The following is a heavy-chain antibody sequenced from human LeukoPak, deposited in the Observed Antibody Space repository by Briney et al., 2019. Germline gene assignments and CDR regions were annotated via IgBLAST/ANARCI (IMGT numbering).Heavy chain of an antibody. CDR1: GGSFSGYY. Sequence: KPSETLSLTCAVYGGSFSGYYWSWVRDPPGKGLEWVGEINHSGSTNYNPSLKSRVTISVDTSKNQFSLKLSSVTAADTAVYYCARGHYYDSSGYPLYYYYYGMDVWGQGTTVTVSS. V-gene: IGHV4-34*01. D-gene: IGHD3-22*01. J-gene: IGHJ6*02. CDR2: INHSGST. CDR3: ARGHYYDSSGYPLYYYYYGMDV.